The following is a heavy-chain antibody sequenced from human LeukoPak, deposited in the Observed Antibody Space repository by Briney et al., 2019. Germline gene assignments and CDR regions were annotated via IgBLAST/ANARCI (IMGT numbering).Heavy chain of an antibody. CDR2: FDPEDGET. CDR1: GYTFTSYY. Sequence: ASVKVSCKASGYTFTSYYMHWVRQAPGKGLEWMGGFDPEDGETIYAQKFRGRVTMTEDTSTDTAYMELSSLRSEDTAVYYCATTPCTNGVCYTRWFDPWGQGTLVTVSS. D-gene: IGHD2-8*01. V-gene: IGHV1-24*01. J-gene: IGHJ5*02. CDR3: ATTPCTNGVCYTRWFDP.